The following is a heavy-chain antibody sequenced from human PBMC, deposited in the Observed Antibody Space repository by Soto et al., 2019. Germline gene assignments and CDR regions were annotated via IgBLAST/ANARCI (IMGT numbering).Heavy chain of an antibody. V-gene: IGHV1-69*13. CDR1: GGTFSSYA. D-gene: IGHD3-22*01. CDR2: IIPIFGTA. J-gene: IGHJ3*02. Sequence: GASVKVSCKASGGTFSSYATSWVRQAPGQGLEWMGGIIPIFGTANYAQKFQGRVTITADESTSTAYMELSSLRSEDTAVYYCARDLRVLYYYDSSGPLDAFDIWGQGTMVTVSS. CDR3: ARDLRVLYYYDSSGPLDAFDI.